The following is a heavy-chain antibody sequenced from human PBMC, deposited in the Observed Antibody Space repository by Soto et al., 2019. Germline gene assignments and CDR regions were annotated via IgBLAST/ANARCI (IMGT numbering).Heavy chain of an antibody. J-gene: IGHJ4*02. V-gene: IGHV3-48*01. D-gene: IGHD4-17*01. CDR1: GFTFSSYS. CDR3: ARDAYGDYLFDY. CDR2: ISSSTSTT. Sequence: EVQLVESGGGLVQPGGSLRLSCAASGFTFSSYSMNWVRQAPGKGLEWISYISSSTSTTYHADSVKGRFTISRDNANNSLYLQMNSLRAEATAVYYCARDAYGDYLFDYWGQRSLVIVSS.